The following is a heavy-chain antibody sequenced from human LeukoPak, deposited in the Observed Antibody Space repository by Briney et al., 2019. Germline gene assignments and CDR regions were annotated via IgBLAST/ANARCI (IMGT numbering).Heavy chain of an antibody. V-gene: IGHV3-30*03. Sequence: GRSLRLSCAASGFTFSSYGMHWVRQAPGKGLEWVAVISYDGSNKYYADSVKGRFTISRDNSKNTLYLQMNSLRAEDTAVYYCARGDTSGSHPQNAFDIWGQGTMVTVSS. CDR2: ISYDGSNK. CDR3: ARGDTSGSHPQNAFDI. D-gene: IGHD3-22*01. CDR1: GFTFSSYG. J-gene: IGHJ3*02.